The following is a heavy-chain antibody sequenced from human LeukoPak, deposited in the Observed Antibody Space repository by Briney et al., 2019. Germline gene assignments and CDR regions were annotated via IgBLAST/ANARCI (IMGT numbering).Heavy chain of an antibody. CDR1: GFTFSSYG. Sequence: GGSLRLSCAASGFTFSSYGMHWVRQAPGKGLEWVAVIWYDGSNKYYADSVKGRFTISRDNSKNTLYLQMNSLRAEDTAVYYCVRDPSSYQYYYYGMDVWGQGTTVTVSS. CDR3: VRDPSSYQYYYYGMDV. D-gene: IGHD2-2*01. J-gene: IGHJ6*02. V-gene: IGHV3-33*01. CDR2: IWYDGSNK.